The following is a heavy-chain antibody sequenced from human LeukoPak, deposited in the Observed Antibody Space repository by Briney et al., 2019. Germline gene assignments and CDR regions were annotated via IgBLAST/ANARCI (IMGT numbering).Heavy chain of an antibody. J-gene: IGHJ3*02. CDR2: IRYDGSNK. CDR1: GFTFTIYG. V-gene: IGHV3-30*02. CDR3: AKVGSPGDSSSWYPGAFDI. D-gene: IGHD6-13*01. Sequence: GGSLRLSCAASGFTFTIYGMHWVRQAPGKGLEWMSFIRYDGSNKYYADSVKGRFTISRDNSKNTLYLQMNSLRAEDTAVYYCAKVGSPGDSSSWYPGAFDIWGQGTMVTVSS.